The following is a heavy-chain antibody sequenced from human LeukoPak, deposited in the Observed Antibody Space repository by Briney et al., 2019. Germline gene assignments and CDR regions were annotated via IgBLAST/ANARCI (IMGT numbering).Heavy chain of an antibody. J-gene: IGHJ5*01. V-gene: IGHV1-2*02. CDR2: INSNSGRT. D-gene: IGHD2-15*01. Sequence: ASVKVSCKASGYTFTDYYLHWVRQAPGQGLEWMGWINSNSGRTHYIQDFQGRVTMTRDTSISTAYMEVSRLRSDDTAVYYCARGGKYGCSGGSCYADSWGQGTLVAVSS. CDR1: GYTFTDYY. CDR3: ARGGKYGCSGGSCYADS.